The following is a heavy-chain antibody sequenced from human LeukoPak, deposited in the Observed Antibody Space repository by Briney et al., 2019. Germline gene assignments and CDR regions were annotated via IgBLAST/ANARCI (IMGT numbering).Heavy chain of an antibody. J-gene: IGHJ4*02. CDR3: ARDGGLYCSGGSCS. CDR1: GFTFSYYW. D-gene: IGHD2-15*01. Sequence: GGSLRLSCAASGFTFSYYWIHWVRHAPGKGLVWVAHISRDGSDTTYADSVKGRFTISRDNAKNSLYLQMNSLRAEDTAVYYCARDGGLYCSGGSCSWGQGTLVTVSS. V-gene: IGHV3-74*01. CDR2: ISRDGSDT.